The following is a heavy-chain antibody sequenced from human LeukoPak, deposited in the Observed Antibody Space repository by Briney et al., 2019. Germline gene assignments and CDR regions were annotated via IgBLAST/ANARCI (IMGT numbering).Heavy chain of an antibody. CDR1: GFTFSNYW. Sequence: GGSLRLSCAASGFTFSNYWMHWVRQAPGKGLVWVSRIKSDGSSTSYAESVKGRFIISRDNAKNTLYLQMNSLRAEDTAVYYCARERDIVVVPAAMVEEFDPWGQGTLVTVSS. J-gene: IGHJ5*02. V-gene: IGHV3-74*01. CDR2: IKSDGSST. D-gene: IGHD2-2*01. CDR3: ARERDIVVVPAAMVEEFDP.